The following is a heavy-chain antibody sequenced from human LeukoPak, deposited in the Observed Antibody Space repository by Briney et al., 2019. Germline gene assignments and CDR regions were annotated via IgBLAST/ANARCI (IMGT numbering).Heavy chain of an antibody. CDR1: GYSFTSYW. J-gene: IGHJ6*03. Sequence: GESLKISCKGSGYSFTSYWIGWVRQMPGKGLEWMGIIYPGDSDTRYSPSFQGQVTTSADKSISTAYLQWSSLKASDTAMYYCARVFSYYYYYMDVWGKGTTVTVSS. V-gene: IGHV5-51*01. CDR3: ARVFSYYYYYMDV. CDR2: IYPGDSDT.